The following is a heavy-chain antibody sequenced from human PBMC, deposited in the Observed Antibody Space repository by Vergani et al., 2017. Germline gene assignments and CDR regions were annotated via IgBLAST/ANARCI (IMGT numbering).Heavy chain of an antibody. CDR1: GFTSSYYG. CDR3: ATKSCGTPGCQIGYFRE. V-gene: IGHV3-30*03. D-gene: IGHD1-1*01. Sequence: QVHLVDSGGGVVPPGRSLRLSCVVSGFTSSYYGMHWVRPAPGKGLEWVAVISYDGTQKYYADSVKGRFTISRDNSKSTLYLQMNSLRTEDTAVYYCATKSCGTPGCQIGYFREWGQGTLVTVSS. CDR2: ISYDGTQK. J-gene: IGHJ1*01.